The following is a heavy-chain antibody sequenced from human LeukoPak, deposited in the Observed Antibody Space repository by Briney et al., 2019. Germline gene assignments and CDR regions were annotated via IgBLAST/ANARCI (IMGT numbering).Heavy chain of an antibody. V-gene: IGHV4-30-2*01. CDR1: GGSISNGGYY. CDR2: IYHSGST. J-gene: IGHJ4*02. CDR3: ARVNYVRNDYFDY. Sequence: PSETPSLTCTVSGGSISNGGYYWSWIRQPPGKGLEWIGNIYHSGSTHYNPSLKSRVTISVDRSKNQFSLKLSSVTAADTAVYYCARVNYVRNDYFDYWGQGTLVTVSS. D-gene: IGHD3-10*02.